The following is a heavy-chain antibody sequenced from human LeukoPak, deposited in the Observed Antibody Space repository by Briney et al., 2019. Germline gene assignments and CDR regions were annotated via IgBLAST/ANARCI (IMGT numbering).Heavy chain of an antibody. D-gene: IGHD3-3*01. V-gene: IGHV4-34*01. Sequence: SETLSLTCAVYGGSFSGYYWSWIRQPPGKGLEWIGEINHSGSTNYNPSLKSRVTISVDTSKNQFSLKLSSVTAADTAVYYCARGGIYYDFWSGLYYYDYMEVWGKGTTVTVSS. J-gene: IGHJ6*03. CDR1: GGSFSGYY. CDR2: INHSGST. CDR3: ARGGIYYDFWSGLYYYDYMEV.